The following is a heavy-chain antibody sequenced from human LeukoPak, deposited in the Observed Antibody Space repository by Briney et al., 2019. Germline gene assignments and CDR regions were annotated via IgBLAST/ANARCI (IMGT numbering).Heavy chain of an antibody. V-gene: IGHV4-59*01. CDR3: ARGIRYYYDSSGAPAIFDP. CDR2: IYYSGST. CDR1: GGSISSYY. J-gene: IGHJ5*02. Sequence: PSETLSLTCTVSGGSISSYYWSWIRQPPGKGLEWIGYIYYSGSTNYNPSLKSRVTISVDTSKNQFSLKLNSVTAPGTAVYYCARGIRYYYDSSGAPAIFDPWGQGTLVTVSS. D-gene: IGHD3-22*01.